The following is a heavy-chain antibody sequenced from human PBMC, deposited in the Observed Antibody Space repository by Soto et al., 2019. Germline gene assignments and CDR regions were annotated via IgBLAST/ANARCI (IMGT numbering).Heavy chain of an antibody. CDR3: TTRGYSYGYPYYYGMDV. CDR2: IKSKTDGGTT. D-gene: IGHD5-18*01. CDR1: GFTFSNAW. V-gene: IGHV3-15*01. Sequence: PGGSLRLSCAASGFTFSNAWMSWVRQAPGKGLEWVGRIKSKTDGGTTDYAAPVKGRFTISRDDSKNTLYLQMNSLKTEDTAVYYCTTRGYSYGYPYYYGMDVWGQGTTVTVSS. J-gene: IGHJ6*02.